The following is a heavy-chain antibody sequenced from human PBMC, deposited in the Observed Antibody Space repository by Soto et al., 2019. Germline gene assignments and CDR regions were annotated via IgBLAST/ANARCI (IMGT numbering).Heavy chain of an antibody. J-gene: IGHJ5*02. CDR3: ARDLFGSGSYYFDP. CDR1: VYTFNSYA. Sequence: VSVKVCCKASVYTFNSYAIHWVRQEHGQSLEWMGWINAGNGNTKYSQKFQGRVTITWDTSASTVYMELSSLRSEDTAVYYCARDLFGSGSYYFDPWGQGTLVTVSS. V-gene: IGHV1-3*01. D-gene: IGHD3-10*01. CDR2: INAGNGNT.